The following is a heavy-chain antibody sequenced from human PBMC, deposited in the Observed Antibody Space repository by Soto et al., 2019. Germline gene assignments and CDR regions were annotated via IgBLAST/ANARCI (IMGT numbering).Heavy chain of an antibody. Sequence: ASVKVSCKASGYTFTGYYMHWVRQATGQGLEWMGWMNPNSGNTGYAQKFQGRVTMTRNTSISTAYMELSSLRSEDTAVYYCARGDPYSGYDLYWGQGTLVTVSS. V-gene: IGHV1-8*02. CDR2: MNPNSGNT. J-gene: IGHJ4*02. CDR1: GYTFTGYY. CDR3: ARGDPYSGYDLY. D-gene: IGHD5-12*01.